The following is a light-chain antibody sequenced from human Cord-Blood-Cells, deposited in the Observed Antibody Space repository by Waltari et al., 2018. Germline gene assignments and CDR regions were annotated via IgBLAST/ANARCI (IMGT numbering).Light chain of an antibody. CDR3: QQRSNWPT. CDR1: QSVSSY. CDR2: DAS. V-gene: IGKV3-11*01. Sequence: DTVLTQTPATLSLSPGERATLSCRASQSVSSYLAWYQQKPGQAPRLLIYDASNRATGIPARFSGSGSGTDFTLTISSLEPEDFAVYYCQQRSNWPTFGQGTKVEIK. J-gene: IGKJ1*01.